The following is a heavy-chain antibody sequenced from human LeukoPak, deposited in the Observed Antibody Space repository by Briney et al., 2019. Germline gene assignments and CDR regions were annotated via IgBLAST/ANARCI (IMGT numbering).Heavy chain of an antibody. CDR2: IHKDGLHT. V-gene: IGHV3-74*01. J-gene: IGHJ4*02. CDR1: GFTFNEFW. D-gene: IGHD6-25*01. Sequence: GGSLRLSCAASGFTFNEFWMHWVRQVPGKGLMWVARIHKDGLHTWYADSMKGRFTVSRDNAENTVYLQLNSLRVEDTAVYYCARESEAAGTYYLDHWGQGNLVTVSS. CDR3: ARESEAAGTYYLDH.